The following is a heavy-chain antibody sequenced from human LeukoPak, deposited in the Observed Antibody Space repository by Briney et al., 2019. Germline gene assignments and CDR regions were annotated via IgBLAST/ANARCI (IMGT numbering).Heavy chain of an antibody. CDR1: GFTFSSYA. V-gene: IGHV3-23*01. CDR2: ISGSGGST. CDR3: AKIRGYSYGYGDY. Sequence: GGSLRLSCAASGFTFSSYAMSWVRQAPGKGLEWVCDISGSGGSTYYADSVKGRFTISRDNSKKTLYLQMNTLRADDTAVYFCAKIRGYSYGYGDYWGQGTLVTVSS. J-gene: IGHJ4*02. D-gene: IGHD5-18*01.